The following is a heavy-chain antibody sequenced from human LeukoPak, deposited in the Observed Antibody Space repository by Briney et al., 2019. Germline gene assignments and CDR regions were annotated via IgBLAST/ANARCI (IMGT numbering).Heavy chain of an antibody. J-gene: IGHJ4*02. Sequence: SSETLSLTCTVSGDSITSGGYYWSWIRQRPGKGLEWIGYIYKTGSTYYNPSLKSRVTMSVDTSGNQFSLKVNSVTAADTAVYYCARDVLRWGQGTLVTVSS. CDR3: ARDVLR. CDR2: IYKTGST. CDR1: GDSITSGGYY. V-gene: IGHV4-31*03.